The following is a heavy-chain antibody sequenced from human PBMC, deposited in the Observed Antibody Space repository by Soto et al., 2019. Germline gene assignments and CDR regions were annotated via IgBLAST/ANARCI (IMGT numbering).Heavy chain of an antibody. CDR1: GFTFSSYW. CDR3: ARGETVDTAMTITVYFDY. J-gene: IGHJ4*02. V-gene: IGHV3-7*05. D-gene: IGHD5-18*01. CDR2: IKQDGSEK. Sequence: GGSLRLSCAASGFTFSSYWMSWVRQAPGKGLEWVANIKQDGSEKYYVDSVKGRFTISRDNAKNSLYLQMNSLRAEDTAVYYCARGETVDTAMTITVYFDYWGQGTLVTVSS.